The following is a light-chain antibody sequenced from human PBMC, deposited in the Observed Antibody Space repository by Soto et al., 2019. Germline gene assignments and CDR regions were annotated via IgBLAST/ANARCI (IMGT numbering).Light chain of an antibody. J-gene: IGLJ2*01. CDR2: EVI. CDR3: SSYTRSSNLVI. Sequence: QSALTQPASVSASPGQSITISCTGTSSDIGGYNYVSWYQQHPGKAPKLMIYEVINRPSWVSNRFSGSKSGNTASLTISGLKAEEEADYYCSSYTRSSNLVIFGGGTQLTVL. CDR1: SSDIGGYNY. V-gene: IGLV2-14*01.